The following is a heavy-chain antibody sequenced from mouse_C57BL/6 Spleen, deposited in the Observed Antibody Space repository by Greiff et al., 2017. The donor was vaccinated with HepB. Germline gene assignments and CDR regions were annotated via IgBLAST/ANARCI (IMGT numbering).Heavy chain of an antibody. CDR3: ARGGYGDY. Sequence: VQLQQPGAELVMPGSSVKLSCKASGYTFTSYWMHWVKQRPGQGLEWIGEIDPSDSYTNYNQTFKGKSTLTVATSSSTAYMKLRSLTSEDSAVYYCARGGYGDYWGQGTTLTVSS. D-gene: IGHD2-10*02. V-gene: IGHV1-69*01. J-gene: IGHJ2*01. CDR2: IDPSDSYT. CDR1: GYTFTSYW.